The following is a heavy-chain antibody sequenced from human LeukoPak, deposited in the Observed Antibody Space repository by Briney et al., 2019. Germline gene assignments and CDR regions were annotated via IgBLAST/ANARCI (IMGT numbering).Heavy chain of an antibody. CDR3: AASSGFDY. J-gene: IGHJ4*02. D-gene: IGHD6-25*01. CDR1: GFTFGDYA. V-gene: IGHV3-49*04. CDR2: IRNRAYGGAA. Sequence: GGSLRLSCTASGFTFGDYAMSWVRQAPGKGVEWVGYIRNRAYGGAAEYAASVTGRFTITRDDSKSIAYLQMSSLNIEDTAVYYCAASSGFDYWGQGTLVTVSS.